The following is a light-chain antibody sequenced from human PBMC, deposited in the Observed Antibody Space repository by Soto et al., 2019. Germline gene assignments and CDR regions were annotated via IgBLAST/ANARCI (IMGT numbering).Light chain of an antibody. CDR2: GAS. V-gene: IGKV3-20*01. Sequence: ETMMTQSPDTLSVSLGERSTLSCRASQSVSSRLAWYQQKPGQSPRLLIYGASSRATGIPERFSGSGSGTDFTLTISRLEPEDFAVYYCQQYGASPRTFGQGTKVDI. J-gene: IGKJ1*01. CDR1: QSVSSR. CDR3: QQYGASPRT.